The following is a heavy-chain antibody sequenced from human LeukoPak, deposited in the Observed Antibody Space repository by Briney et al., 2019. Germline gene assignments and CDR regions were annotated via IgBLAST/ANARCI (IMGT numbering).Heavy chain of an antibody. V-gene: IGHV1-8*01. CDR3: ARRSDDYDSSAYYH. Sequence: GASVKVSCKTSGYTFTSYDLNWVRQATGQGFEWMGWVNPNSGNTGYAQKFQGRVTMTMDPSISTAYMELSSLRSEDTAVYYCARRSDDYDSSAYYHWGQGTLVTVSS. J-gene: IGHJ4*02. CDR1: GYTFTSYD. CDR2: VNPNSGNT. D-gene: IGHD3-22*01.